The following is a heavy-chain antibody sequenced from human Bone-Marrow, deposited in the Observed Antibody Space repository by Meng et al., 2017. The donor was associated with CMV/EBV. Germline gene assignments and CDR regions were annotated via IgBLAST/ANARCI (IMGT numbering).Heavy chain of an antibody. J-gene: IGHJ5*02. Sequence: SGYTLSNFGSTWVRQAPGQGLEWMGWISAKNGDTNSAQKVQGRVTMTTDTSTNTAYMELRSLRSDDTATYYCARSSYDILTGQNWFDPWGQGTLVTVSS. V-gene: IGHV1-18*01. CDR3: ARSSYDILTGQNWFDP. D-gene: IGHD3-9*01. CDR2: ISAKNGDT. CDR1: GYTLSNFG.